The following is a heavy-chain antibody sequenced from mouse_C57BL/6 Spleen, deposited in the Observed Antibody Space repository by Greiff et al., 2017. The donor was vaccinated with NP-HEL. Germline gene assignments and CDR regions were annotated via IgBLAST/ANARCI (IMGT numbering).Heavy chain of an antibody. CDR1: GFTFSDYG. J-gene: IGHJ4*01. V-gene: IGHV5-17*01. Sequence: EVMLVESGGGLVKPGGSLKLSCAASGFTFSDYGMHWVRQAPEKGLEWVAYISSGSSTIYYADTVKGRFTISRDNAKNTLFLQMTSLRSEDTAIYYCATLYSNYGAGYYAMDYWGQGTSVTVSS. D-gene: IGHD2-5*01. CDR3: ATLYSNYGAGYYAMDY. CDR2: ISSGSSTI.